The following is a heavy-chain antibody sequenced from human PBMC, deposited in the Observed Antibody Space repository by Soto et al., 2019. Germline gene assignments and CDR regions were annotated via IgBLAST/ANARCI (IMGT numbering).Heavy chain of an antibody. V-gene: IGHV1-46*01. CDR2: INPSGGST. Sequence: ASVKVSCKASGYTFTSYYMHWVRQAPGQGLEWMGIINPSGGSTSYAQKFQGRVTKTRDTSTSTVYMDLSSLRSDDTDVYYCASGLMSYWFSFWGHGTLVTVSS. CDR3: ASGLMSYWFSF. CDR1: GYTFTSYY. J-gene: IGHJ1*01. D-gene: IGHD1-26*01.